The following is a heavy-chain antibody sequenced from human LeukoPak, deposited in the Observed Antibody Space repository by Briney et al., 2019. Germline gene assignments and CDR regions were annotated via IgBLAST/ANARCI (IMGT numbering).Heavy chain of an antibody. CDR3: ARANRRITIFGVVGNWFDP. J-gene: IGHJ5*02. D-gene: IGHD3-3*01. CDR1: GYTFTSYD. V-gene: IGHV1-8*03. CDR2: MNPNSGNT. Sequence: GASVKVSCKASGYTFTSYDINWVRQATGQGLEWMGWMNPNSGNTGYAQKFQGRVTITRNTSISTAYMELSSLRSEDTAVYYCARANRRITIFGVVGNWFDPWGQGTLVTVSS.